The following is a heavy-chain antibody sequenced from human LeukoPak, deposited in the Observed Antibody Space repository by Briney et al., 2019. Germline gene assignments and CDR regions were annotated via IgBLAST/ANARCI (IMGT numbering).Heavy chain of an antibody. V-gene: IGHV1-18*01. CDR1: GYTFTSYG. CDR3: ARDRAGDYPLPIDY. CDR2: ISAYNGNT. D-gene: IGHD4-17*01. Sequence: ASVKVSCKASGYTFTSYGISWVRQAPGQGLEWMGWISAYNGNTNYAQKLQGRVTMTTDTSTSTAYMELRSLRSDDTAVYYCARDRAGDYPLPIDYWGQGTLVTVSS. J-gene: IGHJ4*02.